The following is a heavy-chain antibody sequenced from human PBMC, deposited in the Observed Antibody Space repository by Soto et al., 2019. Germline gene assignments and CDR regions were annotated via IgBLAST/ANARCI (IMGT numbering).Heavy chain of an antibody. J-gene: IGHJ3*02. D-gene: IGHD2-15*01. V-gene: IGHV1-69*13. CDR2: IIPIFGTA. Sequence: SVKVSCKASGGTFSSYAISWVRQAPGQGLEWMGGIIPIFGTANYAQKFQGRVTITADESTSTAYMELSSLRSEDTAVYYCATPLGRLVVPALIHCSGGSCYDLYAFDIWGQGTMVTVSS. CDR3: ATPLGRLVVPALIHCSGGSCYDLYAFDI. CDR1: GGTFSSYA.